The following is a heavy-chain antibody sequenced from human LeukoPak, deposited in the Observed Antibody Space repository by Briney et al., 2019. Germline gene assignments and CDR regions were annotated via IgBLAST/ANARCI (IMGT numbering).Heavy chain of an antibody. V-gene: IGHV3-23*01. D-gene: IGHD3/OR15-3a*01. J-gene: IGHJ5*02. CDR2: ISGSGGST. CDR3: VKDLRGNIMISGGVRP. CDR1: GFTFSSYA. Sequence: TGGSLRLSCAASGFTFSSYAMSWVRQAPGKGLEWVSAISGSGGSTYYADSVKGRFTISRDNSKNTLYLQMNSLRAEDTAVYYCVKDLRGNIMISGGVRPWGQGTLVTVSS.